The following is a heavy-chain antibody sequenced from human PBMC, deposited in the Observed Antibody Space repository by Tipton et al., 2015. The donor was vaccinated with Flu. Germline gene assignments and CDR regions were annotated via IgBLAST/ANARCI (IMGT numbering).Heavy chain of an antibody. CDR1: GYIFTNYG. Sequence: QVQLVQSGAEVRKPGASVKVSCKASGYIFTNYGFSWVRQAPGQGLEWMGWISAYNGNTDFAQRFQGRVTMTTDTSTSTAYMELRSLRSDDTAVYYCARESPRGNQYDSSGDAFHFWGQGTMVTVSS. CDR3: ARESPRGNQYDSSGDAFHF. V-gene: IGHV1-18*01. J-gene: IGHJ3*01. D-gene: IGHD3-22*01. CDR2: ISAYNGNT.